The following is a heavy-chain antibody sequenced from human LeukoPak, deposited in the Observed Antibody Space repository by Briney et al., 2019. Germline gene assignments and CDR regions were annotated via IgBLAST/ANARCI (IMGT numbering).Heavy chain of an antibody. CDR1: GYTFTSYY. CDR2: ISAYNGNT. CDR3: ARGYSHGQSDY. Sequence: ASVKVSCKASGYTFTSYYMHWVRQAPGQGLEWMGWISAYNGNTNYAQKLQGRVTMTTDTSTSTAYMELRSLRSDDTAVYYCARGYSHGQSDYWGQGTLVTVSS. D-gene: IGHD5-18*01. V-gene: IGHV1-18*04. J-gene: IGHJ4*02.